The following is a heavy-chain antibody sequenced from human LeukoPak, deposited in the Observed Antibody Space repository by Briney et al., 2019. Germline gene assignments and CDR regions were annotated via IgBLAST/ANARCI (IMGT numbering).Heavy chain of an antibody. D-gene: IGHD1-1*01. CDR3: AKANWNDVYYYYGMDV. Sequence: GGSLRLSCAASGFTFSSYGMHWVRQAPGKGLEWVAVISYDGSNKYYVDSVKGRFTIPRDNSKNTLYLQMNSLRAEDTAVYYCAKANWNDVYYYYGMDVWGKGTTVTVSS. J-gene: IGHJ6*04. V-gene: IGHV3-30*18. CDR2: ISYDGSNK. CDR1: GFTFSSYG.